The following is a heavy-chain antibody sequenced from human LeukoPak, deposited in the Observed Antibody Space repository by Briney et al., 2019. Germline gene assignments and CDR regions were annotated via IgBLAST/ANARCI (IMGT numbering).Heavy chain of an antibody. V-gene: IGHV3-48*03. J-gene: IGHJ6*03. D-gene: IGHD6-19*01. Sequence: GGSLRLSCAASGFIFRYYGMNWVRQAPGKGLEWLSHIDISGNIIHYADSVEGRFTISRDNAKNSVYLQMTSLRDEDTALYYCAKDATAVPGTVYMDVWGKGTTVTVSS. CDR2: IDISGNII. CDR3: AKDATAVPGTVYMDV. CDR1: GFIFRYYG.